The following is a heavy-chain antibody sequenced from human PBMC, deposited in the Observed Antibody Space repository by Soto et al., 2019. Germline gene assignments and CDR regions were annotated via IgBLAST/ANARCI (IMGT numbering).Heavy chain of an antibody. CDR2: SSGSGGTT. J-gene: IGHJ4*02. CDR3: AKEPYSSFVLGTFHY. D-gene: IGHD6-19*01. CDR1: GFTFKSYA. Sequence: EVQLLESGGGLVQPGGSLRLSCAASGFTFKSYAMSWVRQPPGKGLEWVSGSSGSGGTTYHADSVKGRFTISRDNSKNTLYLQKNSLRVEDTAVYYCAKEPYSSFVLGTFHYWGQGALVTVSS. V-gene: IGHV3-23*01.